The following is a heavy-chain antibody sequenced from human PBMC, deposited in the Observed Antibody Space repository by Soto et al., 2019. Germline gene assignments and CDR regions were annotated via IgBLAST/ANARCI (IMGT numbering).Heavy chain of an antibody. D-gene: IGHD3-9*01. V-gene: IGHV4-34*01. CDR2: INQGGST. Sequence: TSETLSLTCAVYGGSFRNYYWSWIRQPPGKGLEWIGEINQGGSTTYNPSLKSRVTMSLDTSKNQYFLKLNSVTAADTAVYYCAPVRNFDKLFSLWGQGTPVTVSS. CDR1: GGSFRNYY. CDR3: APVRNFDKLFSL. J-gene: IGHJ4*02.